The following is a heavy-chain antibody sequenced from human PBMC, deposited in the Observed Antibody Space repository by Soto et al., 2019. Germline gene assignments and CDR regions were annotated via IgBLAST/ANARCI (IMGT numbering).Heavy chain of an antibody. CDR2: IYYSGST. CDR1: GGSISSGGYY. CDR3: ARGHCTNGVCPNAFDI. J-gene: IGHJ3*02. Sequence: QVQLQESGPGLVKPSQTLSLTCTVSGGSISSGGYYWSWIRQHPGKGLEWIGYIYYSGSTYYNPSLKSRVTISVDTSKNQFSLKLSSVPAADTAVYYCARGHCTNGVCPNAFDIWGQGTMVTVSS. V-gene: IGHV4-31*03. D-gene: IGHD2-8*01.